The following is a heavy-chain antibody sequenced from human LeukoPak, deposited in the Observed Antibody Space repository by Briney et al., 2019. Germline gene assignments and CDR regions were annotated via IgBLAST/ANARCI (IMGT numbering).Heavy chain of an antibody. Sequence: GGSLRLSCAASGFTFSDYYMSWIRQAPGKGLECVSYISSSGNTTYHADSVKGRFTISRDNARNSLYLQMSSLRAEDTAVYYCVCLGLGGLSLDWGQGTLVTVSS. J-gene: IGHJ4*02. CDR3: VCLGLGGLSLD. D-gene: IGHD3-16*01. CDR1: GFTFSDYY. CDR2: ISSSGNTT. V-gene: IGHV3-11*04.